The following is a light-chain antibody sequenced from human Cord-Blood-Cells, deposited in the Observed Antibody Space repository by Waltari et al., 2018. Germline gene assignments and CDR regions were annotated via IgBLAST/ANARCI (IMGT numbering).Light chain of an antibody. CDR3: SSYTSSSTLG. J-gene: IGLJ3*02. CDR1: SSDVGGYNY. CDR2: DVS. Sequence: QSALTQPASVSGSPGQSITLPCPGTSSDVGGYNYVSWYQQHPGKAPKLMIYDVSNRPSGVSNRFSGSKSGNTASLTISGLQAEDEADYYCSSYTSSSTLGFGGGTKLTVL. V-gene: IGLV2-14*01.